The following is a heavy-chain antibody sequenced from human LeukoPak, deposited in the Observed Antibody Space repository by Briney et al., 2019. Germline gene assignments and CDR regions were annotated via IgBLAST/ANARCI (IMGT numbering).Heavy chain of an antibody. Sequence: GGSLRLSCAASGFTFSSYWMHWVRQAPGKGLVWVSRIKSDGSVTTYADSVKGRFTISRDNAKNTLYLQMNRLGAEDTAVYFCARLDILTGNYYYFEYWGQGSLVTVSS. J-gene: IGHJ4*02. D-gene: IGHD3-9*01. CDR2: IKSDGSVT. CDR3: ARLDILTGNYYYFEY. V-gene: IGHV3-74*01. CDR1: GFTFSSYW.